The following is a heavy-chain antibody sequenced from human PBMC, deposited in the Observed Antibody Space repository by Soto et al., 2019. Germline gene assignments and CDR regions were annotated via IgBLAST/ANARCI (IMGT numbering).Heavy chain of an antibody. Sequence: QVQLQQGGAGLLKPSETLSLTCAVYGGSFSGYYWSWIRQPPGKGLEWIGEINHSGSTNYNPSLKSRVTISVDTSKNQFSLKLSSVTAADTAVYYCARRRRAGLYGYWGQGTLVTVSS. J-gene: IGHJ4*02. V-gene: IGHV4-34*01. D-gene: IGHD3-16*02. CDR1: GGSFSGYY. CDR2: INHSGST. CDR3: ARRRRAGLYGY.